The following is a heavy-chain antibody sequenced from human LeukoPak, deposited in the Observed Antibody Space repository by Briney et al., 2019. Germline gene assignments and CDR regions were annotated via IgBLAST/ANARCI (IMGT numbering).Heavy chain of an antibody. Sequence: PSETLSLTCTVSGGPISGYYWNWIRQPPGKGLEWIGSIYYSGRTSFNGSLKTRITMSVDTSKNQFSLKLTSVTTADTAVYFCARDSAGDYWLDPWGQGTLVTVSS. CDR1: GGPISGYY. J-gene: IGHJ5*02. CDR2: IYYSGRT. D-gene: IGHD7-27*01. V-gene: IGHV4-59*01. CDR3: ARDSAGDYWLDP.